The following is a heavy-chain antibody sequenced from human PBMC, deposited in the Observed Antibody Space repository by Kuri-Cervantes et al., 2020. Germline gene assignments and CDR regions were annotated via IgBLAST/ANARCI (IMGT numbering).Heavy chain of an antibody. D-gene: IGHD5-12*01. CDR2: INAGNGNT. V-gene: IGHV1-3*01. CDR3: ASSSRRGYSAYLFDY. CDR1: GYTFTSYA. Sequence: APVKVSCKASGYTFTSYAMHWVRQAPGQRLEWMGWINAGNGNTKYSQKFQGRVTITRDTSASTAYMELSSLRSEDTAVYYCASSSRRGYSAYLFDYWGQGTLVTVSS. J-gene: IGHJ4*02.